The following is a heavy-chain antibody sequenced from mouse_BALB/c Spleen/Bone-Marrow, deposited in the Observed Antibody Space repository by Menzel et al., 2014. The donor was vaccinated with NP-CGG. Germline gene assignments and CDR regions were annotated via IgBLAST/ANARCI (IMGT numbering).Heavy chain of an antibody. CDR3: TRVLRLFDY. Sequence: EVQLVESGGGLVQPGGSMELSCVASGFTFSNYWMTWVRQSPEKGFEWVAEIRLKSNNYATHYAESVKGRFTISRDDSKSSVCLQMNNLRAEDSGIYYCTRVLRLFDYWGQGTTLTVSS. CDR2: IRLKSNNYAT. J-gene: IGHJ2*01. V-gene: IGHV6-6*02. D-gene: IGHD1-1*01. CDR1: GFTFSNYW.